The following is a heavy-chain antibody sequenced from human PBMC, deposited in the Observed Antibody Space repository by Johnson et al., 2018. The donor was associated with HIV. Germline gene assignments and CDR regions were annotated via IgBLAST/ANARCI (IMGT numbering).Heavy chain of an antibody. V-gene: IGHV3-43D*03. CDR3: AKDSDTYYYGSCDAFDV. D-gene: IGHD3-10*01. CDR1: GFNFDDYA. CDR2: ISWDGGNS. Sequence: VQLVESGGGVVQPGGSLRLSCAVSGFNFDDYAMHWVRQVPGKGLEWVSLISWDGGNSYYADSVQGRFTVSRDNSKNSLYLQMNNLRGEDTALYYCAKDSDTYYYGSCDAFDVWGQGTMVTVSS. J-gene: IGHJ3*01.